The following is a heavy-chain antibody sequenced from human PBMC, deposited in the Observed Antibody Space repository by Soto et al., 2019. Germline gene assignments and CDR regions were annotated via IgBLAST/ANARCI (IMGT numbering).Heavy chain of an antibody. D-gene: IGHD3-3*01. CDR1: GFTISSYG. J-gene: IGHJ5*02. Sequence: GGSLRLSCAASGFTISSYGMHWVRQAPGKGLEWVAVIWYDGSNKYYADSVKGRFTISRDNSKNTLYLQMNSLRAEDTAVYYCARARSPHYDFWSGYPPFDPWGQGTLVTVSS. V-gene: IGHV3-33*01. CDR2: IWYDGSNK. CDR3: ARARSPHYDFWSGYPPFDP.